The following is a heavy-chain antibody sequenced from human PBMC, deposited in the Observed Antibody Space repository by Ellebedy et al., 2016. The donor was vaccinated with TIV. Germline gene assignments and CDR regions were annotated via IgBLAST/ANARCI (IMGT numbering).Heavy chain of an antibody. D-gene: IGHD5-24*01. CDR3: ARRGRGGYDF. Sequence: GESLKISCAASGFTFSKYSMHWVRQAPGKGLEYVSAVFDNGGSTFYADSVKGRFTISRDNSKNTLYLQMGSLRAYDMAVSYCARRGRGGYDFWGQGTLVAVSS. CDR2: VFDNGGST. CDR1: GFTFSKYS. V-gene: IGHV3-64*02. J-gene: IGHJ4*02.